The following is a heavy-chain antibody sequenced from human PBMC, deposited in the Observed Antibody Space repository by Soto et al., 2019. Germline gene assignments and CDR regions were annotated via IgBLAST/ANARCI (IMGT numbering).Heavy chain of an antibody. Sequence: GGSLRLSCAASGFNFGAHSLSWFRQAPGKGLEWVSSIDPSSTEINYADSVEGRFTVSRDNAKNSLFLQIFNLRVDDTAVYYCARDFLTGDPREAFDYWGQGTLVTVSS. CDR1: GFNFGAHS. V-gene: IGHV3-21*06. CDR2: IDPSSTEI. D-gene: IGHD7-27*01. J-gene: IGHJ4*02. CDR3: ARDFLTGDPREAFDY.